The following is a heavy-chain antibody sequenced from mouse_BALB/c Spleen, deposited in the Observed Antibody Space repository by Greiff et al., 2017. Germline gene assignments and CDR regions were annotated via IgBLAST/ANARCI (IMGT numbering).Heavy chain of an antibody. CDR3: ARSRGMITTAFAY. J-gene: IGHJ3*01. CDR1: GFSLSTSGMG. V-gene: IGHV8-12*01. CDR2: IYWDDDK. D-gene: IGHD2-4*01. Sequence: QVTLKVSGPGILQPSQTLSLTCSFSGFSLSTSGMGVSWIRQPSGKGLEWLAHIYWDDDKRYNPSLKSRLTISKDTSSNQVFLKITSVDTADTATYYCARSRGMITTAFAYWGQGTLVTVSA.